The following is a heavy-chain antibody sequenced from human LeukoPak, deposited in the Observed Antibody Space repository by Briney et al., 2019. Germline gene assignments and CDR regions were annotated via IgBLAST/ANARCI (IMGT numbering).Heavy chain of an antibody. CDR2: IYSSGNT. Sequence: SETLSLTCAVSGASISSSNYYWGWVRQSPGKGLEWIGNIYSSGNTYYNAFLKSRVTMYIDTSKNQFSLKLSSVTAADTAMYYCAKSNGYGLIDYWGQGTLVTVSS. CDR1: GASISSSNYY. V-gene: IGHV4-39*01. CDR3: AKSNGYGLIDY. D-gene: IGHD5-12*01. J-gene: IGHJ4*02.